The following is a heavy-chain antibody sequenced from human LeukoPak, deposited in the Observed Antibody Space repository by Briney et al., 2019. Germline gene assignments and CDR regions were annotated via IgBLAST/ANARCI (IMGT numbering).Heavy chain of an antibody. D-gene: IGHD2-2*01. CDR3: ARGGRQDIVVVLDAFDI. CDR1: GYTFTVYY. J-gene: IGHJ3*02. Sequence: GASVKVSCKASGYTFTVYYMHWVRQAPGQGLEWTGWINPNSGGTNYAQKFQGWVTMTRDTSISTAYMELSRLRSDDTAVYYCARGGRQDIVVVLDAFDIWGQGTMVTVSS. V-gene: IGHV1-2*04. CDR2: INPNSGGT.